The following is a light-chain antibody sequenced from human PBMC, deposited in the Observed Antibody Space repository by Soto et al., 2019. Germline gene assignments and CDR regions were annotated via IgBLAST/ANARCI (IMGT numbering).Light chain of an antibody. CDR1: QSVSNN. J-gene: IGKJ1*01. Sequence: EIVMTQSPATLSVSPGERATLSCRASQSVSNNLAWYQKKPGQAPRLLIYGASTSATGIPARFSGSGSGTEFTLTISSLQSEDFAFYYCQQYSNWWTFGQGTRVDIK. CDR2: GAS. V-gene: IGKV3-15*01. CDR3: QQYSNWWT.